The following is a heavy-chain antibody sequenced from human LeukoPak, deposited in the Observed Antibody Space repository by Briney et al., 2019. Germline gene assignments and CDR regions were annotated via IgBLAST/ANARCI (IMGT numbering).Heavy chain of an antibody. CDR1: GGSISSGDYY. J-gene: IGHJ6*02. CDR3: ARLMVRGVPKFYYYYGMDV. V-gene: IGHV4-30-4*08. Sequence: PSETLSLTCTVSGGSISSGDYYWSWIRQPPGKGLEWIGYIYYSGSTYYNPSLKSRVTISVDTSKNQFSLKLSSVTAADTAVYYCARLMVRGVPKFYYYYGMDVWGQGTTVTVSS. D-gene: IGHD3-10*01. CDR2: IYYSGST.